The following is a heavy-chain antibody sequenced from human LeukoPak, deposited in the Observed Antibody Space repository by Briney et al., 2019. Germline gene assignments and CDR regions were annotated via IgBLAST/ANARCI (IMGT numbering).Heavy chain of an antibody. D-gene: IGHD5-12*01. J-gene: IGHJ4*02. Sequence: GGSLRLSCAASGFTFSSYWMHWVRQAPGKGLVWVSRIKSDGSTTTYADSVKGRFTISRDNAKNTLYLQMNSLRAEDTAAYYCARVVDSHFDYWGQGTLVTVSS. CDR2: IKSDGSTT. CDR3: ARVVDSHFDY. V-gene: IGHV3-74*01. CDR1: GFTFSSYW.